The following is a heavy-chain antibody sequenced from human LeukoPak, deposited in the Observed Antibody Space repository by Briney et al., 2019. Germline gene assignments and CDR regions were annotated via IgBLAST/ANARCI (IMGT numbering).Heavy chain of an antibody. CDR1: GGTFSSYA. Sequence: GASVKVSCKASGGTFSSYAISWVRQPPGQGLEWMGGIIPIFGTANYAQKFQGRVTITADESTSTAYMELSSLRSEDTAVYYCARGTTVTTGLDYWGQGTLVTVSS. CDR3: ARGTTVTTGLDY. CDR2: IIPIFGTA. D-gene: IGHD4-17*01. V-gene: IGHV1-69*01. J-gene: IGHJ4*02.